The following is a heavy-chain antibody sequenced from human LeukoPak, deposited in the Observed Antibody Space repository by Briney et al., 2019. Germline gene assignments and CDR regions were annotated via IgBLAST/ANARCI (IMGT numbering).Heavy chain of an antibody. J-gene: IGHJ4*02. CDR3: ARHEMITYYFDY. D-gene: IGHD3-16*01. V-gene: IGHV4-39*01. Sequence: PSETLSLTCTVSGGSISSSSYSWGWIRQPPGKGLEWIGSIYYSGSTYYNPSLKSRVTISVDTSKNQFSLKLSSVTAADTAVYYCARHEMITYYFDYWGQGTLVTVSS. CDR2: IYYSGST. CDR1: GGSISSSSYS.